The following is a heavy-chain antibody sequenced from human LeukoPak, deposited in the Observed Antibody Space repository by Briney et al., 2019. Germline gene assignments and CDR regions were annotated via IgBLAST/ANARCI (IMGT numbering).Heavy chain of an antibody. J-gene: IGHJ4*02. D-gene: IGHD3-22*01. CDR3: AKVSLNYYDSSGSYWDFDY. Sequence: GGSLRLSCAASGSTFDDYAMHWVRQAPGKGLEWVSGISWNSGSIGYADSVKGRFTISRDNAKNSLYLQMNSLRAEDMALYYCAKVSLNYYDSSGSYWDFDYWGQGTLVTVSS. CDR1: GSTFDDYA. V-gene: IGHV3-9*03. CDR2: ISWNSGSI.